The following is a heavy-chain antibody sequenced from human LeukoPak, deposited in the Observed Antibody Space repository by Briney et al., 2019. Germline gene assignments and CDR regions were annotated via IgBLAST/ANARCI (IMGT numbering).Heavy chain of an antibody. CDR1: GYTFTGYY. D-gene: IGHD2-2*01. J-gene: IGHJ5*02. V-gene: IGHV1-2*02. CDR3: ARDRSFVPAAPKYWFDP. Sequence: GASVKVSCKASGYTFTGYYMHWVRQAPGQGLEWMGWINPNSGDTNYAQKFQGRVTMTRDTSISTAYMELRSLRSEDTAVYYCARDRSFVPAAPKYWFDPWGQGTLVTVSS. CDR2: INPNSGDT.